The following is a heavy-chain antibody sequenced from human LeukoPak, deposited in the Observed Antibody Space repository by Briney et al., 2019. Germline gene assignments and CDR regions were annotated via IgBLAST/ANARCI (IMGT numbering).Heavy chain of an antibody. CDR3: ARDRIGGTYYDY. V-gene: IGHV1-18*01. D-gene: IGHD1-26*01. CDR1: GGTFSSYA. Sequence: GASVKVSCKASGGTFSSYAISWVRQAPGQGLEWMGWISVFNGNTKYAQKLQGRVTMTTDTSTSTAYMELRSLTSDDTAVYYCARDRIGGTYYDYWGQGTLVTVSS. CDR2: ISVFNGNT. J-gene: IGHJ4*02.